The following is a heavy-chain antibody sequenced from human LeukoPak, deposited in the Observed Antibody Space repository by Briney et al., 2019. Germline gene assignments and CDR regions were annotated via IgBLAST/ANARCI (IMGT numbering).Heavy chain of an antibody. CDR2: ISVDGETA. D-gene: IGHD6-19*01. CDR3: AQGYSSGSYPY. CDR1: GFSVSSFG. Sequence: PGGSLRLSCAVSGFSVSSFGMSWVRQAPGKGLEWISAISVDGETAYYADSVKGRFIISRDNSKNTLYLQLSSLRAEDTAVYYCAQGYSSGSYPYWGQGSQVSVSS. V-gene: IGHV3-23*01. J-gene: IGHJ4*02.